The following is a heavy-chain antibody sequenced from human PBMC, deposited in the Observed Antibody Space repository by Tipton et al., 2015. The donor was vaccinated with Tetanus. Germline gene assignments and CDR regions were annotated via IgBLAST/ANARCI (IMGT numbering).Heavy chain of an antibody. CDR1: GGTFNIYF. J-gene: IGHJ6*02. CDR3: ARGDYYGSGTYDV. D-gene: IGHD3-10*01. CDR2: INYDGST. V-gene: IGHV4-34*01. Sequence: TLSLTCAVYGGTFNIYFWTWIRQPPGKGLEWIGEINYDGSTNYGPSLKSRVTLSLDTTKKQVSLKLSSVTAADTAVYYCARGDYYGSGTYDVWGQGTTVTVPS.